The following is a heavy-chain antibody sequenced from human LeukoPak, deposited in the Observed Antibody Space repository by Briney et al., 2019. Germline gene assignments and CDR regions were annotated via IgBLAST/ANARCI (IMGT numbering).Heavy chain of an antibody. Sequence: PGGPLRPSCAASGFTFSSYWMNWVRQAPGKGLEWVANIKQDGNEKHYEDSVKGRFSISRDNAKNSLYLQMDSLRAEDTAVYYCAKEGAYPIITYDSWGQGALVTVSS. D-gene: IGHD3-10*01. CDR3: AKEGAYPIITYDS. V-gene: IGHV3-7*01. J-gene: IGHJ5*01. CDR2: IKQDGNEK. CDR1: GFTFSSYW.